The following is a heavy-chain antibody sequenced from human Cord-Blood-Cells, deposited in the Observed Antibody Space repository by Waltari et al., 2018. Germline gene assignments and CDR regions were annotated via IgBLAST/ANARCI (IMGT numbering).Heavy chain of an antibody. Sequence: QVQLVESGGGVVQPGGSLRLSCAESGFTFSSYGMHWVRQAPGKGLEWVAFIRYDGSNKYYADSVKGRFTISRDNSKNTLYLQMNSLRAEDTAVYYCAKEDGSYYDYWGQGTLVTVSS. CDR1: GFTFSSYG. J-gene: IGHJ4*02. CDR2: IRYDGSNK. CDR3: AKEDGSYYDY. D-gene: IGHD1-26*01. V-gene: IGHV3-30*02.